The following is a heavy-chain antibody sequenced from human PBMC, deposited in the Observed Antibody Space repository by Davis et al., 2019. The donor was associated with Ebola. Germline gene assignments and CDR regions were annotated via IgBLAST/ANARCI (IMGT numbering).Heavy chain of an antibody. Sequence: GESLKISCAASGFTFSSYGMHWVRQAPGKGLEWVAVISYDGSNKYYADSVKGRFTISRDNSKNTLYLQMNSLRAEDTAVYYCAKADYYDSSGYQYNWFDPWGQGTLVTVAS. J-gene: IGHJ5*02. CDR2: ISYDGSNK. CDR1: GFTFSSYG. V-gene: IGHV3-30*18. CDR3: AKADYYDSSGYQYNWFDP. D-gene: IGHD3-22*01.